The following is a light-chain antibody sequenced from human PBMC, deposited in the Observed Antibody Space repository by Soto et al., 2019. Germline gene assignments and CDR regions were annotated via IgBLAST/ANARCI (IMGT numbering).Light chain of an antibody. CDR3: QQYKTWPLT. V-gene: IGKV3-15*01. CDR2: GAS. CDR1: QSVSNN. Sequence: EIVMTQSPATLSVSPGERATLSCRASQSVSNNLVWYQQKPGQAPRPHIYGASARATGIPARFSGSGSGTDFPLTISGLQSEDLAVYYCQQYKTWPLTFGGGTKVEIK. J-gene: IGKJ4*01.